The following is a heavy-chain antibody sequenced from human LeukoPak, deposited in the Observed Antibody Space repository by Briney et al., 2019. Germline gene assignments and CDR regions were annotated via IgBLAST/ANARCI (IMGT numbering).Heavy chain of an antibody. V-gene: IGHV4-4*07. D-gene: IGHD2-2*01. CDR1: GGSISSYY. Sequence: PSETLSLTCTVSGGSISSYYWSWIRQPAGKGLEWIGRIYTSGSTNYNPSLKSRVTMSVDTSKNQFSLKLSSVTAADTAVYYRARDLVVPAAAYYYYYMDVWGKGTTVTVSS. J-gene: IGHJ6*03. CDR2: IYTSGST. CDR3: ARDLVVPAAAYYYYYMDV.